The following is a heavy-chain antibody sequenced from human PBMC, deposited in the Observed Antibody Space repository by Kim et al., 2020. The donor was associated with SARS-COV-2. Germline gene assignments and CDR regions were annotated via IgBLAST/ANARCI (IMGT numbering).Heavy chain of an antibody. CDR2: VNPNTGDT. CDR3: ARDLQTTANWELDY. Sequence: ASVKVSCKASGYTFTDYFIHWVRQAPRQGLEWMGRVNPNTGDTLYAQKFQDRVTLTRDTSISTAYIDLSGLTSDDTAVYYCARDLQTTANWELDYLGQVT. V-gene: IGHV1-2*06. J-gene: IGHJ4*02. CDR1: GYTFTDYF. D-gene: IGHD7-27*01.